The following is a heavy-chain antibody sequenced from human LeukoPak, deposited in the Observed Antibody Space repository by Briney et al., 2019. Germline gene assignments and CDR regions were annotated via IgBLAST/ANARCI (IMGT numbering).Heavy chain of an antibody. V-gene: IGHV4-38-2*02. J-gene: IGHJ6*03. D-gene: IGHD3-22*01. CDR2: FYHCGSI. CDR3: ASSSIVVSNYYYYYYMDV. CDR1: GYSISSGYY. Sequence: SETLSLTCTVSGYSISSGYYWGWIRQPPGKGLEWIGSFYHCGSIYYNQSLKRRVTISVDTSKNQFSLKLSSVTAADTAVYYCASSSIVVSNYYYYYYMDVWGKGTTVTVSS.